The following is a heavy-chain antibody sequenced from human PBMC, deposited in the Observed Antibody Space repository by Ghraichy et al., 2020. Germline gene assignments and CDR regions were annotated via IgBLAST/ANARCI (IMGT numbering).Heavy chain of an antibody. D-gene: IGHD6-19*01. CDR2: IWFDGSKK. CDR3: ARAEGVAGTWDFDY. Sequence: GGSLRLSCAASGFTFSSYGMHWVRQAPGKGLEWVAIIWFDGSKKYYADSVKGRFTISRDNSKNTLYLQMNSLRAEDTAVYFCARAEGVAGTWDFDYWGQGTLVTVSS. V-gene: IGHV3-33*01. CDR1: GFTFSSYG. J-gene: IGHJ4*02.